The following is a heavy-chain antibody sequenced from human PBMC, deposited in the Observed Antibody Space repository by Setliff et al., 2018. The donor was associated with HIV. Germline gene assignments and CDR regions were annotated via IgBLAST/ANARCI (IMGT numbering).Heavy chain of an antibody. J-gene: IGHJ5*02. CDR1: GYSVNSDYL. V-gene: IGHV4-38-2*02. D-gene: IGHD3-22*01. Sequence: SETLSLTCTVSGYSVNSDYLWCWIRQPPGKGLEWIGSIYHSGNTYYNPFLKSRVTISVDTSKNQFSLKLSSVTAADTAVYYCARVGWDYYDSSGYLREEGFDPWGQGTLVTVSS. CDR2: IYHSGNT. CDR3: ARVGWDYYDSSGYLREEGFDP.